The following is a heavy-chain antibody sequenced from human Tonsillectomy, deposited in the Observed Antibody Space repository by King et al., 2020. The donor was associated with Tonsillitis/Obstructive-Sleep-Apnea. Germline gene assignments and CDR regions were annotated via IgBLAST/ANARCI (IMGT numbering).Heavy chain of an antibody. J-gene: IGHJ6*03. CDR1: GFTFRHYA. D-gene: IGHD7-27*01. Sequence: VQLVESGGGLVQPGGSLRLSCAASGFTFRHYAMSWVRQAPGKGLEWVSSISGSGGGTLYADSVKGRFTISSDNFKNTLSLQMNDLRTEDTALYYCAKDATGEYYCMDVWGKGTTVTVSS. CDR3: AKDATGEYYCMDV. CDR2: ISGSGGGT. V-gene: IGHV3-23*04.